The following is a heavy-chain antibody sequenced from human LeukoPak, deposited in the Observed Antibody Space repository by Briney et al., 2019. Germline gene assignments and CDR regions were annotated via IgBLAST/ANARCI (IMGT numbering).Heavy chain of an antibody. CDR3: VRDDGGAGQNFDY. CDR2: INSDGSGT. CDR1: AFTFSNYW. J-gene: IGHJ4*02. D-gene: IGHD3-16*01. Sequence: GGSLRLSCAASAFTFSNYWMHWVRQVPGKGLVWVSRINSDGSGTAYADFVKGRFIISRDNAKNTLYLQMTSLRAEDTAVYYCVRDDGGAGQNFDYWGQGTPVTVSS. V-gene: IGHV3-74*01.